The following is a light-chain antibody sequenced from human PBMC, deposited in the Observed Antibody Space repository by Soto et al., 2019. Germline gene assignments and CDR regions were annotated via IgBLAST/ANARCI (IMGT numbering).Light chain of an antibody. CDR1: TGVVTSGHY. CDR2: DIN. Sequence: QAVVTQEPSLTVSPGGTVTLTCGSSTGVVTSGHYPYWFQQKPGQGPRTLIYDINRKHSWTPARFSGSLLGGKAALTLSGAQPEDDAEYYCLLTYRGSRVFGGGTKVTVL. V-gene: IGLV7-46*01. CDR3: LLTYRGSRV. J-gene: IGLJ2*01.